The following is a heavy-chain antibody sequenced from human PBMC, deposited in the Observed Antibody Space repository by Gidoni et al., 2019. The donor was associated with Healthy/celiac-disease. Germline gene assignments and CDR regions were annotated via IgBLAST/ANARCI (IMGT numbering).Heavy chain of an antibody. Sequence: QVKLVESGGGVVKPGGSRRLSGAASGFSFSDYYMSWIRQAPGKGLEWVSYISSSGSTIYYADSVKGRFPISRDNAKNSLYLQMNSLRAEDPAVYYCARGAGPVQLEAYNWFDPWGQGTLVTVSS. J-gene: IGHJ5*02. CDR1: GFSFSDYY. V-gene: IGHV3-11*01. D-gene: IGHD1-1*01. CDR3: ARGAGPVQLEAYNWFDP. CDR2: ISSSGSTI.